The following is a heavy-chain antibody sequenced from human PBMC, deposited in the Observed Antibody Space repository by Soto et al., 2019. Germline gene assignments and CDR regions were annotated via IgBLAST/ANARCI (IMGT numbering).Heavy chain of an antibody. CDR3: TTDSHFSTRLVRFDL. CDR2: IKSKIDGGTT. D-gene: IGHD3-3*02. Sequence: PGGCLRISCAASGFTLKTSAMSWVRQTPGKGLEWVGRIKSKIDGGTTDFAASVKGRFAISRDDSQDTMFLQMNSLKSEDTAVYYFTTDSHFSTRLVRFDLWGRGTLVTVSS. V-gene: IGHV3-15*01. J-gene: IGHJ4*01. CDR1: GFTLKTSA.